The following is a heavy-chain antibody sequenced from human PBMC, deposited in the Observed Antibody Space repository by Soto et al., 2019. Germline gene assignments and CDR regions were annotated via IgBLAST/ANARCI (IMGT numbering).Heavy chain of an antibody. D-gene: IGHD2-8*02. V-gene: IGHV1-46*03. CDR2: INPSGGST. J-gene: IGHJ3*02. CDR1: GYTFTSYY. Sequence: QVQLVQSGAEVKKPGASVKVSCKASGYTFTSYYMHWVRQAPGQGLERMGIINPSGGSTSYAQKFQGRVTMTRETCRGTVYMELSSLRSEDTAVYYCDRGSNTGDFDIWGQGTMVTVSS. CDR3: DRGSNTGDFDI.